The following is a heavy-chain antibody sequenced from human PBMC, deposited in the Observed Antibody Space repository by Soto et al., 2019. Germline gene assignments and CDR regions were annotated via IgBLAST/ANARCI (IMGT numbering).Heavy chain of an antibody. CDR3: ARDLNYYYGMDV. J-gene: IGHJ6*02. CDR1: GGSISSYY. V-gene: IGHV4-59*01. CDR2: IYYSGST. Sequence: TLSLTCTVSGGSISSYYWSWIRQPPGKGLEWIGYIYYSGSTNYNPSLKSRVTISVDTSKNQFSLKLSSVTAADTAVYYCARDLNYYYGMDVWGQGTTVTVSS.